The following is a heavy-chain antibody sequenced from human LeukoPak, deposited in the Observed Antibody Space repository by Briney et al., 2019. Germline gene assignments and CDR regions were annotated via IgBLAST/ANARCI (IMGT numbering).Heavy chain of an antibody. CDR1: GFTFSGYA. CDR2: ISGSGGST. CDR3: AKVRSTSFYFDY. Sequence: PGGSLRLSCAASGFTFSGYAMNWVRQAPGKGLEWVSAISGSGGSTYYADSVKGRFTISRDNSKNTLYLQMNSLRAEDTAVYCAKVRSTSFYFDYWGQGTLVTVSS. V-gene: IGHV3-23*01. D-gene: IGHD6-13*01. J-gene: IGHJ4*02.